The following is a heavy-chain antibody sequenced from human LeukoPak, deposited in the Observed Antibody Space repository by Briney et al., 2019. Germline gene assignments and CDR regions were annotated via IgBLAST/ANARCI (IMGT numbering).Heavy chain of an antibody. V-gene: IGHV4-4*02. Sequence: SETLSLTCAASGGSISSSNWWSWVRQPPGKGLEWIGEIYHSGSTNYNPSLKSRVTISVDKSKNQFSLKLSSVTAADTAVYYCARDVRRQQLVSGDDYWGQGTLVTVSS. CDR2: IYHSGST. J-gene: IGHJ4*02. D-gene: IGHD6-13*01. CDR3: ARDVRRQQLVSGDDY. CDR1: GGSISSSNW.